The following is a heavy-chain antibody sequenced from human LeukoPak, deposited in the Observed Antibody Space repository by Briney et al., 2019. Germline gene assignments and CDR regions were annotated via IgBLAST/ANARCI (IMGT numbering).Heavy chain of an antibody. Sequence: PGGSLRLSCAASGFTFSSYWMSWVRQAPGKGLEWVANIKQDGSEKYYVDSVKGRFTISRDNAKNSLYLQMNSLRAEDTAVYYCASGYSSSWYEYWGQGTLVTVSS. CDR3: ASGYSSSWYEY. CDR1: GFTFSSYW. J-gene: IGHJ4*02. V-gene: IGHV3-7*01. D-gene: IGHD6-13*01. CDR2: IKQDGSEK.